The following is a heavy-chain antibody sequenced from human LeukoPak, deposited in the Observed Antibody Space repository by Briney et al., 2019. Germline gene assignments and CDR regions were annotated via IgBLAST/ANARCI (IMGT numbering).Heavy chain of an antibody. CDR3: FTVPSF. V-gene: IGHV3-15*01. Sequence: GGSLRLSCAASGFAVTDAWVGWVRQAPGKGLEWVGRVKSKTDGGTIDYAAPVKGRFTISRDDSKNTLFLQMNSLTIGDTAVYYCFTVPSFWGQGTLVTVSS. CDR2: VKSKTDGGTI. D-gene: IGHD1-1*01. J-gene: IGHJ4*02. CDR1: GFAVTDAW.